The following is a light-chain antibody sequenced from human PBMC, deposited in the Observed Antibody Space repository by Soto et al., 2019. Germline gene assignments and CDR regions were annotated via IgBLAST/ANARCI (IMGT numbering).Light chain of an antibody. J-gene: IGLJ1*01. CDR2: DDN. Sequence: QSVLTQPPSVSGAPGQRVTISCTGSSANIGAGYDVHWYQQLPGTAPKLLIYDDNKRPSGIPDRFSGSKSGTSATLGITGFQTGDEADYYCGSWDSSLSASVFGTGTKVTVL. V-gene: IGLV1-51*01. CDR3: GSWDSSLSASV. CDR1: SANIGAGYD.